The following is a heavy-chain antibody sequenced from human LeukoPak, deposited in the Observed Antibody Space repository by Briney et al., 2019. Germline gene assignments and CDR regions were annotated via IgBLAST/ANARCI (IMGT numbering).Heavy chain of an antibody. CDR3: ARDYYDSSGYYWSDYYYYGMDV. D-gene: IGHD3-22*01. CDR2: INPNSGGT. Sequence: ASVKVSCKASGYTFTGYYMHWVRQAPGQGLEWMGWINPNSGGTNYAQKFQGRVTMTRDTSISTAYMELSRLRSDDTAVHYCARDYYDSSGYYWSDYYYYGMDVWGQGTTVTVSS. V-gene: IGHV1-2*02. CDR1: GYTFTGYY. J-gene: IGHJ6*02.